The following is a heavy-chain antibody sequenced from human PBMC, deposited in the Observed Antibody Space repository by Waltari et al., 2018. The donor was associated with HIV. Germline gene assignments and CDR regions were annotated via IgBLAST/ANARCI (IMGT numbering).Heavy chain of an antibody. D-gene: IGHD3-22*01. J-gene: IGHJ4*02. CDR3: ARSPPQYDSSGYYCDY. Sequence: QVQLVQSGAEVKKPGASVKVSCKASGNTLTIYGFTWVRQAPGQGLEWMGWISAHNGNTNYVQKFQGRVTMTTDTSTSTAYMELRSLRSDDTAVYYCARSPPQYDSSGYYCDYWGQGTLVTVSS. CDR1: GNTLTIYG. CDR2: ISAHNGNT. V-gene: IGHV1-18*01.